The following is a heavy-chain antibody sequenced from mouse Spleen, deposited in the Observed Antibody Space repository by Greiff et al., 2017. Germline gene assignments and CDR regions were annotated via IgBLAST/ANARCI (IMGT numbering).Heavy chain of an antibody. D-gene: IGHD2-10*02. CDR1: GFTFTSYW. CDR2: IHPDSGST. Sequence: VQLQQPGAELVKPGASVKLSCKASGFTFTSYWMRWVKQRPGQGLEWIGMIHPDSGSTNYNEKFKSKATLTVDKSSSTAYMQLSSLTSEDSAVYYCGREGYGNYPWFAYWGQGTLVTGSA. CDR3: GREGYGNYPWFAY. J-gene: IGHJ3*01. V-gene: IGHV1-64*01.